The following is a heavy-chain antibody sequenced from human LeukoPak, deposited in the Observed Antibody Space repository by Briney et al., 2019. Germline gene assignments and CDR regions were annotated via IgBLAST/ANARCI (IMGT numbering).Heavy chain of an antibody. V-gene: IGHV3-30-3*01. CDR1: GFTFSSYA. D-gene: IGHD4-17*01. CDR3: ARDTGDYGDYVTLSYYDY. CDR2: ISYDGSNK. J-gene: IGHJ4*02. Sequence: GGSLRLSCAASGFTFSSYAMHWVRQAPGKGPEWVAVISYDGSNKYYADSVKGRFTISRDNSKNTLYLQMNSLRAEDTAVYFCARDTGDYGDYVTLSYYDYWGQGTLVTVSS.